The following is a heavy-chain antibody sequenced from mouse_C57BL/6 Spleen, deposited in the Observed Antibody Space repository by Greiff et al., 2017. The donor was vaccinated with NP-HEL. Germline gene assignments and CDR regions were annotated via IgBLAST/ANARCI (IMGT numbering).Heavy chain of an antibody. CDR2: IDPEDGDT. V-gene: IGHV14-1*01. CDR3: TRITTVVADY. Sequence: VQLQQSGAELVRPGASVKLSCTASGFNITDYYMHWVKQRPEQGLEWIGRIDPEDGDTEYAPKFQGKATLTADTSSNTAYLQLSSLTAEDTAVYYCTRITTVVADYWGQGTTLTVSS. J-gene: IGHJ2*01. CDR1: GFNITDYY. D-gene: IGHD1-1*01.